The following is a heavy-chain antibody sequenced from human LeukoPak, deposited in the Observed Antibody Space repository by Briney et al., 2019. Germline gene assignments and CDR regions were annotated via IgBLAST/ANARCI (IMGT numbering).Heavy chain of an antibody. V-gene: IGHV4-39*07. J-gene: IGHJ5*02. Sequence: SETMSLTCTVSGGSISSSSYYWGWIRQPPGKGLEWIGSIYYSGSTYYNPSLKSRVTISVDTSKNQFSLKLSSVTPEDTAVYYCARDGRGGYWFDPWGQGTLVTVSS. CDR2: IYYSGST. CDR1: GGSISSSSYY. CDR3: ARDGRGGYWFDP.